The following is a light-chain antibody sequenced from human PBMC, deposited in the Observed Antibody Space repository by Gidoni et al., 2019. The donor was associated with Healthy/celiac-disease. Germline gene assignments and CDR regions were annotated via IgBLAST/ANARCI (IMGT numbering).Light chain of an antibody. Sequence: DIQMTQYPSSLSASVGDRVTITCRASQGISSYLNWYQQKPGNAPKLLIYAASSLQSGVPSRFSGSGSGTDFTLTISSLQPEDFATYYCQQIYSTPPTFGQGTQVEIK. V-gene: IGKV1-39*01. CDR3: QQIYSTPPT. CDR2: AAS. CDR1: QGISSY. J-gene: IGKJ4*01.